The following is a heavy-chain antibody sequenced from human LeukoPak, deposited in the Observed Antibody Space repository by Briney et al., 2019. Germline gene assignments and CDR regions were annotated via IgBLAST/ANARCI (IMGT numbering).Heavy chain of an antibody. V-gene: IGHV3-30-3*02. CDR2: ISYDGSNK. CDR3: AKTARSYVLRDAFDI. J-gene: IGHJ3*02. Sequence: GRSLRLSCAASGFTFSSYAMHWVRQAPGKGLEWVAVISYDGSNKYYADSVKGRFTISRDNSKNTLYLQMNSLRAEDTAVYYCAKTARSYVLRDAFDIWGQGTMVTVSS. CDR1: GFTFSSYA. D-gene: IGHD3-3*01.